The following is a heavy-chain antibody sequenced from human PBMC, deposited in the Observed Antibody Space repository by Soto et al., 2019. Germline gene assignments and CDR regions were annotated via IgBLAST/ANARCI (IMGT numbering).Heavy chain of an antibody. CDR3: ARMRDRSNDY. V-gene: IGHV1-18*01. J-gene: IGHJ4*02. D-gene: IGHD4-4*01. Sequence: EASVKVSCKASGYTSVSYGISWVRQAPGQGLEWMGWNSAYNGNTNYAQKFQGRVTMTTDTSTSTAYMELRSLRSDDTAVYYCARMRDRSNDYWGQGTMVAVSS. CDR1: GYTSVSYG. CDR2: NSAYNGNT.